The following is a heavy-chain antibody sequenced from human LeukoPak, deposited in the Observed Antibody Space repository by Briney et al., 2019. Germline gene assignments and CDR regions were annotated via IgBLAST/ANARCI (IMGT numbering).Heavy chain of an antibody. CDR2: ISSSSSYI. D-gene: IGHD5-12*01. Sequence: GGSLRLSCAASGFTFSSYSMNWVRQAPGKGLEWVSSISSSSSYIYYADSVKGRFTISRDNAKNSLYLQMNSLRAEDTAVYYCARSRGYHPKYPFDYWGQGTLVTVSS. CDR3: ARSRGYHPKYPFDY. V-gene: IGHV3-21*01. CDR1: GFTFSSYS. J-gene: IGHJ4*02.